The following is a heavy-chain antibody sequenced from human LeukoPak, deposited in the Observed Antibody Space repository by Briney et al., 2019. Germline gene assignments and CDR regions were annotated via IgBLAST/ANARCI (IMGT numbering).Heavy chain of an antibody. V-gene: IGHV3-48*01. D-gene: IGHD1-26*01. CDR1: GFTFSNYG. CDR2: INSRSSTI. Sequence: GGSLRLSCTASGFTFSNYGVNWVRQAPGKGLEWVSYINSRSSTIYYADSVRGRFTISRDNAKNSLYLQMNSLKAEDTAIYYCAREVGTPQAFDIWGQGTMVTVSS. J-gene: IGHJ3*02. CDR3: AREVGTPQAFDI.